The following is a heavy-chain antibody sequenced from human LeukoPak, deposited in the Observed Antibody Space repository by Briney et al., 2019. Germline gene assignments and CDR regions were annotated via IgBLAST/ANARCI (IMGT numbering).Heavy chain of an antibody. CDR2: INAGNGNT. V-gene: IGHV1-3*03. Sequence: ASVKVSCKASGYTFTSYAMHWVRQAPGQRLEWMGWINAGNGNTKYSQEFQGRVTITRDTSASTAYMELSSLRSEDMAVYYCARGMYSSSWYGYFDYWGQGTLVTVSS. D-gene: IGHD6-13*01. CDR1: GYTFTSYA. CDR3: ARGMYSSSWYGYFDY. J-gene: IGHJ4*02.